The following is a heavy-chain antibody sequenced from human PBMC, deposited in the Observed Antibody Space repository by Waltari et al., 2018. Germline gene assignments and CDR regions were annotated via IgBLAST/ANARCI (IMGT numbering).Heavy chain of an antibody. V-gene: IGHV4-59*11. D-gene: IGHD6-19*01. CDR2: IYYSGST. CDR1: GGSISSHY. J-gene: IGHJ5*02. CDR3: ARDRIAVAGQTGFDP. Sequence: QVQLQESGPGLVKPSETLSLTCTVSGGSISSHYWSWIRQPPGKGLEWIGYIYYSGSTNYNPSLKSRVTISVDTSKNQFSLKLSSVTAADTAVYYCARDRIAVAGQTGFDPWGQGTLVTVSS.